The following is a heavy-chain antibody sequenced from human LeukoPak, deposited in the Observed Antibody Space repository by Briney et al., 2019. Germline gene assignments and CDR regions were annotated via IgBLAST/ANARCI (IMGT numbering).Heavy chain of an antibody. CDR1: GVSISSSNRY. CDR2: VYYTGTT. V-gene: IGHV4-39*07. D-gene: IGHD1-26*01. J-gene: IGHJ4*02. Sequence: PSETLSLTCTVSGVSISSSNRYWAWIRQPPGKGLKWIGSVYYTGTTYYNPSLKSRVTMSVNTSKNQFSLWLNSVTAADTAVYYCAREHRGSSNSDYGGQGTLVTVSS. CDR3: AREHRGSSNSDY.